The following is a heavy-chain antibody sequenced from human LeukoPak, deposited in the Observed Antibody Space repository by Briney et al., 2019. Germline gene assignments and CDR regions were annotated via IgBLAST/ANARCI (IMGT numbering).Heavy chain of an antibody. CDR1: GGSISSYY. Sequence: TSETLSLTCTVSGGSISSYYWAWIRQPPGKGLEWIASIYYSGSTYYNSSLKSRVTISVDTSRNQFSLKLSSVTAADTALYYCASDKGYSNNYFDYWGQGTLVTVSS. V-gene: IGHV4-39*01. CDR2: IYYSGST. D-gene: IGHD6-13*01. CDR3: ASDKGYSNNYFDY. J-gene: IGHJ4*01.